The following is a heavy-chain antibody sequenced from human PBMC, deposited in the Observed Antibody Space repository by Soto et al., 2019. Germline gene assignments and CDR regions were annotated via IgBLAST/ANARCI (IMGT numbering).Heavy chain of an antibody. CDR1: GYSFTSYW. J-gene: IGHJ4*02. CDR2: IYPGDSDT. V-gene: IGHV5-51*01. CDR3: VVYSSSSGRHFDY. D-gene: IGHD6-6*01. Sequence: GESLKISCQGSGYSFTSYWIGWVRQMPGKGLEWMGIIYPGDSDTRYSPSFQGQVTISADKSISTAYLQWSSLKASDTAMYYCVVYSSSSGRHFDYWGQGTLVTVSS.